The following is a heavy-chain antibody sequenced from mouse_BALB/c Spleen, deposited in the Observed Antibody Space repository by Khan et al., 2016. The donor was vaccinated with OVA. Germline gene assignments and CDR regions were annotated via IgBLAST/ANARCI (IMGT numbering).Heavy chain of an antibody. J-gene: IGHJ1*01. V-gene: IGHV1-87*01. CDR2: IYPGDGDT. CDR1: GYTFTSYW. D-gene: IGHD2-3*01. Sequence: VQLQQSGAELARPGASVKLSCKASGYTFTSYWMQWVKQRPGQGLEWIGAIYPGDGDTRYTQKFKGKATLTADKSSSTAYMQLSSLASEDSAVFYCAITVGPYDGYFGSFDVWGAGTTVTVSS. CDR3: AITVGPYDGYFGSFDV.